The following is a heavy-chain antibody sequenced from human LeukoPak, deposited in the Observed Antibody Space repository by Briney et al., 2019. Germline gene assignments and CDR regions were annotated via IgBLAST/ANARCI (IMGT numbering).Heavy chain of an antibody. CDR1: GYTFTSYA. CDR3: ARDAASIAAAGSNWFDP. V-gene: IGHV1-3*01. J-gene: IGHJ5*02. D-gene: IGHD6-13*01. Sequence: GASVKVSCKASGYTFTSYAMHWVRQAPGQRLEWMGWINVGNGNTKYSQKFQGRVTITRDTSASTAYMELSSLRSEDTAVYYCARDAASIAAAGSNWFDPWGQGTLVTVSS. CDR2: INVGNGNT.